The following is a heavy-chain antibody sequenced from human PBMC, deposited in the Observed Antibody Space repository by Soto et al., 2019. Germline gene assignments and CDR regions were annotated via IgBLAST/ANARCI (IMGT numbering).Heavy chain of an antibody. CDR2: IYSGGST. V-gene: IGHV3-66*01. J-gene: IGHJ4*02. CDR3: ASSYYDILTGTFDY. Sequence: GGSLRLSCAASGFTVSSNYMSWVRQAPGKGLEWVSVIYSGGSTYYADSVKGRFTISRDNSKNTLYLQMNSLRAEDTAVYYCASSYYDILTGTFDYWGQGTLVTVSS. D-gene: IGHD3-9*01. CDR1: GFTVSSNY.